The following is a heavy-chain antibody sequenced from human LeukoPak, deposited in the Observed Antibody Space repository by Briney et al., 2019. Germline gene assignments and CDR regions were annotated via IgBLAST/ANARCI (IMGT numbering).Heavy chain of an antibody. CDR3: ATFSGYDYVWGSYRPIALDY. CDR2: FGPEDGET. J-gene: IGHJ4*02. CDR1: GYTLTELS. V-gene: IGHV1-24*01. Sequence: GASVKVSCKVSGYTLTELSMHWVRQAPGKGLEWMGGFGPEDGETIYAQKFQGRVTMTEDTSTDTAYMELSSLRSEDTAVYYCATFSGYDYVWGSYRPIALDYWGQGTLVTVSS. D-gene: IGHD3-16*02.